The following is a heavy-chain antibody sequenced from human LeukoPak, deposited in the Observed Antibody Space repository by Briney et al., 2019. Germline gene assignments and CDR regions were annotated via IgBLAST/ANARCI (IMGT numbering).Heavy chain of an antibody. Sequence: GASLRLSCAASGFTFSNAWLSWVRQAPGKGLDWVGRIKSKTDGGTTDYAAPVKGRFTISRDDSKNTLYLQMNSLKTEDTAVYYCTIDRLGNFDYWGQGTLVTVSS. CDR3: TIDRLGNFDY. CDR2: IKSKTDGGTT. D-gene: IGHD7-27*01. CDR1: GFTFSNAW. J-gene: IGHJ4*02. V-gene: IGHV3-15*01.